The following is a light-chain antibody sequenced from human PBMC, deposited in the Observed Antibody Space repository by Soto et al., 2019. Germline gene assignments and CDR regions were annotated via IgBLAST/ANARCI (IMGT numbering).Light chain of an antibody. CDR1: SSDVGGYGY. V-gene: IGLV2-14*01. CDR2: EVT. Sequence: QSALTQPASVSGSPGQSITISCTGTSSDVGGYGYVSWYQQQPGKAPKLIIYEVTNRPSGISSRFSASKSGNTASLTISGLQAEDEADYYCSSYASSGTKVFGSGTKLTVL. CDR3: SSYASSGTKV. J-gene: IGLJ1*01.